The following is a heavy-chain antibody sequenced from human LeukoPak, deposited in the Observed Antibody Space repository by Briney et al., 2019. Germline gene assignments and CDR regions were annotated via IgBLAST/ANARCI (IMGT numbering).Heavy chain of an antibody. CDR1: GFTVSSNY. V-gene: IGHV3-66*01. D-gene: IGHD6-13*01. Sequence: GGSLRLSCAASGFTVSSNYMSWVRQAPGKGLEWVSVIYSGGSTYYADSVKGRFTISRDNSKNTLYLQMNSLRVEDTAVYYCARGGTAAAKYFKRWGQGTLVTVSS. J-gene: IGHJ1*01. CDR2: IYSGGST. CDR3: ARGGTAAAKYFKR.